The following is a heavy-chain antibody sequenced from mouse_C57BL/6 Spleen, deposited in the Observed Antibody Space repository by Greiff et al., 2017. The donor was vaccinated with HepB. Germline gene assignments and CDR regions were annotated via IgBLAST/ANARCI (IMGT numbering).Heavy chain of an antibody. CDR3: ARGWLRSRMDY. Sequence: VQLQQSGPELVKPGASVKMSCKASGYTFTDYNMHWVKQRHVKSLEWIGYINPNNGGTSYNQKFKGKATLTVNKSSSTAYMELRSLTSEDSAVYYCARGWLRSRMDYWGQGTSVTVSS. J-gene: IGHJ4*01. CDR2: INPNNGGT. D-gene: IGHD2-2*01. V-gene: IGHV1-22*01. CDR1: GYTFTDYN.